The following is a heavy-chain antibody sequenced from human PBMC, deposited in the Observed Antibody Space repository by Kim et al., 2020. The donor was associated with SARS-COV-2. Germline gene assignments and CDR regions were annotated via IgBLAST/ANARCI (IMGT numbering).Heavy chain of an antibody. V-gene: IGHV1-24*01. J-gene: IGHJ4*02. Sequence: ASVKVSCKVSGYTLTELSMHWVRQAPGKGLEWMGGFDPEDGETIYAQKFQGRVTMTEDTSTDTAYMELSSLRSEDTAVYYCATASVKAHYYDSSGLDYWGQGTLVTVSS. D-gene: IGHD3-22*01. CDR3: ATASVKAHYYDSSGLDY. CDR2: FDPEDGET. CDR1: GYTLTELS.